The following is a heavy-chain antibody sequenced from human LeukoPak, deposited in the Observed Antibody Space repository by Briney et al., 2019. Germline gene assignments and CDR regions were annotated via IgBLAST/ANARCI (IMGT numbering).Heavy chain of an antibody. CDR3: ARESGGSYFWY. J-gene: IGHJ4*02. CDR1: GFTVSGNY. V-gene: IGHV3-53*01. D-gene: IGHD1-26*01. Sequence: GGSLRLSCAASGFTVSGNYMSWVRQAPGKGLEWVSVIYSGDSTYYADSVKGRFTISRDNSKNTLYLQMNSLRVEDTAVYYCARESGGSYFWYWGQGTLVIVSS. CDR2: IYSGDST.